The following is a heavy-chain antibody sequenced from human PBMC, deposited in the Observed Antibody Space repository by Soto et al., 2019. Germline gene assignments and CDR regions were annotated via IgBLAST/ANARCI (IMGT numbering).Heavy chain of an antibody. CDR1: GGTFSGYT. Sequence: ASMQVFSNAFGGTFSGYTISWERQAPGQGPERMGRIIPSLGIANYAQKFQGRVTIAADKSTSTAYMELSSLRSEDTALYYCARDIPTSIEAAAYNWFDPWGQGTLVTVSS. CDR3: ARDIPTSIEAAAYNWFDP. CDR2: IIPSLGIA. D-gene: IGHD6-13*01. V-gene: IGHV1-69*04. J-gene: IGHJ5*02.